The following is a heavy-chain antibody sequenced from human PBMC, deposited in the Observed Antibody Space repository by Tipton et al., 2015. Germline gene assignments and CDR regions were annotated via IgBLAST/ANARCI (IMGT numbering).Heavy chain of an antibody. CDR1: AYSISSDYY. Sequence: GLVKPSETLSLTCAVSAYSISSDYYWGWIRQPPGKGLEWIGSTFHRGDTNYNPSLKSRVTISTDTPKNQFFLNLTSVTAADTAVYYCARARGRHGGLFDSWGQGILVTVSS. J-gene: IGHJ4*02. D-gene: IGHD4-23*01. CDR2: TFHRGDT. V-gene: IGHV4-38-2*01. CDR3: ARARGRHGGLFDS.